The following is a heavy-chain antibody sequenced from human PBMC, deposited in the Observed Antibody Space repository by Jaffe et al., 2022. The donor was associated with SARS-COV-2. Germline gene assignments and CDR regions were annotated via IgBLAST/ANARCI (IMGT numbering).Heavy chain of an antibody. CDR1: GFTFSSYG. D-gene: IGHD2-15*01. CDR3: AGATVYYYGMDV. Sequence: QVQLVESGGGVVQPGRSLRLSCAASGFTFSSYGMHWVRQAPGKGLEWVAVIWYDGSNKYYADSVKGRFTISRDNSKNTLYLQMNSLRAEDTAVYYCAGATVYYYGMDVWGQGTTVTVSS. V-gene: IGHV3-33*01. CDR2: IWYDGSNK. J-gene: IGHJ6*02.